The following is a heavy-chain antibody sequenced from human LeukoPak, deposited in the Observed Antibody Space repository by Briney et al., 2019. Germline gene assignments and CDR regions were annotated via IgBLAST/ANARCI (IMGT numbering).Heavy chain of an antibody. V-gene: IGHV3-21*01. Sequence: GGSLRLSCAASGFTSSSYSMNWVRQAPGKGLEWVSSISSSSSYIYYADSVKGRFTISRDNAKNSLYLQMNSLRAEDTAVYYCATYSSSWYVEDYWGQGTLVTVSS. CDR1: GFTSSSYS. CDR2: ISSSSSYI. CDR3: ATYSSSWYVEDY. D-gene: IGHD6-13*01. J-gene: IGHJ4*02.